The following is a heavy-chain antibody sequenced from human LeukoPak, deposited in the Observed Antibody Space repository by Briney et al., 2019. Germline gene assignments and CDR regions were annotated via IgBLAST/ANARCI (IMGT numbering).Heavy chain of an antibody. CDR1: GYTFMSYY. D-gene: IGHD3-16*02. CDR2: INPNGGST. V-gene: IGHV1-46*01. J-gene: IGHJ5*01. CDR3: AREDGGSYQAFDS. Sequence: ASVKVSCKASGYTFMSYYMHRVRQAPGQGLEWMGLINPNGGSTTYAQKFQGRVTMTKDTSTTTAYMELSSLRSEDTAVYYCAREDGGSYQAFDSWGQGTLVTVSS.